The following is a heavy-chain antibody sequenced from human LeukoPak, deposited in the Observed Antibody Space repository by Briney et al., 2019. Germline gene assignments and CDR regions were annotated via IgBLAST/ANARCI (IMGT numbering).Heavy chain of an antibody. CDR2: INPNSGGT. CDR3: ARTTATTLSSDAFDI. D-gene: IGHD1-7*01. J-gene: IGHJ3*02. V-gene: IGHV1-2*02. CDR1: GYTFTGYY. Sequence: ASVKVSCKASGYTFTGYYMHWVRQAPGQGLEWMGWINPNSGGTNYAQKFQGRVTMTRDTSISTAYMELSRLRSDDTAVYYCARTTATTLSSDAFDIWGQGTMVTVSS.